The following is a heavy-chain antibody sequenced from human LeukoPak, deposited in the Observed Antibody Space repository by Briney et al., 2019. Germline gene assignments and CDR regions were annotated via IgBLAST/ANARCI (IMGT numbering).Heavy chain of an antibody. D-gene: IGHD6-13*01. CDR2: IYSGGST. V-gene: IGHV3-66*01. CDR3: AKLVRTYFDY. Sequence: HPGGSLRLSCAASGFTVSSNYMSWVRQAPGKGLEWVSVIYSGGSTYYADYVKGRFTISRDNSKNTLYLQMNSLRAEDTAVYYCAKLVRTYFDYWGQGTLVTVSS. CDR1: GFTVSSNY. J-gene: IGHJ4*02.